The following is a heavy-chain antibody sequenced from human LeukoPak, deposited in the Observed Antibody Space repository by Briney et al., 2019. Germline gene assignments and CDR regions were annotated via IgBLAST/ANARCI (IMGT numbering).Heavy chain of an antibody. CDR2: ISGSGGIT. Sequence: GGSLRLSCAASGLTFSSHWMHWVRHAPGKGLEWLSGISGSGGITYCADSVKGRFTISRDNSKNTLILQMNSLRAEDTAVYYCAKEVLVGATGYYFDYWGQGALVTVSS. J-gene: IGHJ4*02. CDR1: GLTFSSHW. D-gene: IGHD1-26*01. CDR3: AKEVLVGATGYYFDY. V-gene: IGHV3-23*01.